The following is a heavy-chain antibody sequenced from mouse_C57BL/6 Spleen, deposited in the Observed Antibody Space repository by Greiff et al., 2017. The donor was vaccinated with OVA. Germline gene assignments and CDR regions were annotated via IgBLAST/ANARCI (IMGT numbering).Heavy chain of an antibody. Sequence: QVQLQQSGPELVKPGASVKISCKASGYAFSSSWMNWVKQRPGKGLEWIGRIYPGDGDTNYNQKFKGKATLTVDTSSSTAYMQLSSLTSEDSAVYYCARRCTAQATFAYWGQGTLVTVSA. J-gene: IGHJ3*01. D-gene: IGHD3-2*02. V-gene: IGHV1-82*01. CDR1: GYAFSSSW. CDR3: ARRCTAQATFAY. CDR2: IYPGDGDT.